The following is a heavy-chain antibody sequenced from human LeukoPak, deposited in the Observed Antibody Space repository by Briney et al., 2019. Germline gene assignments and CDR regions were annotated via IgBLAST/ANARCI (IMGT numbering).Heavy chain of an antibody. V-gene: IGHV1-2*02. Sequence: ASVKVSCKASGYTFTGYYMHWVRQAPGQGLEWMGWINPNSGGTNYAQKFQGRVTMTRDTSISTAYMELSRLRSDDTAVYYCARLKSGATLGYYFDYWGQGTLVTVSS. CDR2: INPNSGGT. J-gene: IGHJ4*02. CDR3: ARLKSGATLGYYFDY. CDR1: GYTFTGYY. D-gene: IGHD1-26*01.